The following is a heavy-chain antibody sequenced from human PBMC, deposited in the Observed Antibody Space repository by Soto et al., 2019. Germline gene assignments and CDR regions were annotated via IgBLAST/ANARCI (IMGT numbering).Heavy chain of an antibody. D-gene: IGHD4-17*01. V-gene: IGHV6-1*01. CDR3: ATHPPYGPLDH. CDR1: GDSVSSNTAA. Sequence: PSQTLSLTCAISGDSVSSNTAAWHWIRQSPSRGLEWLGRTYFRSRWYNDYAVSVKSRITINADTSKNQFSLSLTSVTAADTAVYYCATHPPYGPLDHWGQGTLVTVSS. J-gene: IGHJ4*02. CDR2: TYFRSRWYN.